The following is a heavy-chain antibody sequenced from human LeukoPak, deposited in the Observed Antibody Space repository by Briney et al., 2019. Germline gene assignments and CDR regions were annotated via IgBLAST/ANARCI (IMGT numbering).Heavy chain of an antibody. CDR3: ARGIYDFWSGYYGINDF. CDR2: ISSSSSYR. D-gene: IGHD3-3*01. J-gene: IGHJ4*02. Sequence: PGGSLRLSRAASGFTFSSYSMNWVRQAPGKGLEWVSSISSSSSYRYYADSVKGRFTISRDNAKNSLCLQMNSLRAEDTAVYYCARGIYDFWSGYYGINDFWGQGTLVTVSS. CDR1: GFTFSSYS. V-gene: IGHV3-21*01.